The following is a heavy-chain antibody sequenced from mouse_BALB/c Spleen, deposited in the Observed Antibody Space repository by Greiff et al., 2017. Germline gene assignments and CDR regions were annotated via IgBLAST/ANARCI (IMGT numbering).Heavy chain of an antibody. V-gene: IGHV8-12*01. CDR1: GFSLSTSGMG. Sequence: QVTLKVSGPGILQPSQTLSLTCSFSGFSLSTSGMGVSWIRQPSGKGLEWLAHIYWDDDKRYNPSLKSRLTISKDTSRNQVFLKITSVDTADTATYYCARRLYAMDYWGQGTSVTVSS. CDR2: IYWDDDK. J-gene: IGHJ4*01. CDR3: ARRLYAMDY.